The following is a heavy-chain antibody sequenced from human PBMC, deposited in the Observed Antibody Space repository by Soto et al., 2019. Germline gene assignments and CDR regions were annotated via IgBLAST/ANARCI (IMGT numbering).Heavy chain of an antibody. Sequence: ASVKVSCKASGYTFTSYYMHWVRQAPGQGLEWMGIINPSGGSTSYAQKFQGRVTMTRDTSTSTVYMELRSLRSDDTAMYYCARDPGAATFDYWGQGTLVTVSS. CDR2: INPSGGST. V-gene: IGHV1-46*01. CDR1: GYTFTSYY. J-gene: IGHJ4*01. D-gene: IGHD1-26*01. CDR3: ARDPGAATFDY.